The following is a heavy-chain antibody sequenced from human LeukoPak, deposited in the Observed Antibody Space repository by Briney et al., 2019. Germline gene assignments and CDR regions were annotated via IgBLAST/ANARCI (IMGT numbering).Heavy chain of an antibody. V-gene: IGHV4-30-4*08. J-gene: IGHJ3*02. CDR2: IYYSGST. D-gene: IGHD3-22*01. Sequence: PSQTLSLTCTVSGGSISSGGYYWSWIRQPPGKGLEWIGYIYYSGSTYYNPSLKSRVTISVDTSKNQFSLKLSSVTAADTAVYYCARVLATYYYDSSGYGGAFDIWGQGTMVTVSS. CDR1: GGSISSGGYY. CDR3: ARVLATYYYDSSGYGGAFDI.